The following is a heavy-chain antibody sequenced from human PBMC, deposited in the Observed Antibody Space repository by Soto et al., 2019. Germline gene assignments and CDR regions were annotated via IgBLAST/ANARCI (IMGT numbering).Heavy chain of an antibody. CDR1: GESIKHFY. CDR3: VRGETKAHFDY. D-gene: IGHD3-16*01. V-gene: IGHV4-59*01. Sequence: SETLSLTCSVSGESIKHFYWNWIRQRPGRGLEWIGYIYYSGATNYNPSLESRVTISKDQFSLKFSSVTTADTAVYYCVRGETKAHFDYWGPGILVTVSS. J-gene: IGHJ4*02. CDR2: IYYSGAT.